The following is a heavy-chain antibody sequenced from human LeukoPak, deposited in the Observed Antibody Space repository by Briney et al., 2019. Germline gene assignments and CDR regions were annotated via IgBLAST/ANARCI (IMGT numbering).Heavy chain of an antibody. V-gene: IGHV3-43*02. D-gene: IGHD3-22*01. CDR2: ISGDGGST. Sequence: GGSLRLSCAVSGFTFSNYEMNWVRQAPGKGLEWVSLISGDGGSTYYADSVKGRFTISRDNGKNSLYLQMNSLRTEDTALYYCAKDTSYDSSGYYYGVDYWGQGTLVTVSS. CDR3: AKDTSYDSSGYYYGVDY. CDR1: GFTFSNYE. J-gene: IGHJ4*02.